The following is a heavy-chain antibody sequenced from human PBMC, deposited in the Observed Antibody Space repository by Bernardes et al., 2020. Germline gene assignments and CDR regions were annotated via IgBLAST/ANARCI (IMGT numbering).Heavy chain of an antibody. V-gene: IGHV3-30*04. D-gene: IGHD3-3*01. CDR3: AREALFGDGYNKRTNYFDF. CDR1: RFTFSRYS. J-gene: IGHJ4*02. Sequence: GRSLRLSCAASRFTFSRYSVHWVRQAPGKGLEWVAVLAYDGSNILYEDSVKGRFTISRDNSKNTLYLQMNSLRNEDTAVYYCAREALFGDGYNKRTNYFDFWGQGTLVTVSS. CDR2: LAYDGSNI.